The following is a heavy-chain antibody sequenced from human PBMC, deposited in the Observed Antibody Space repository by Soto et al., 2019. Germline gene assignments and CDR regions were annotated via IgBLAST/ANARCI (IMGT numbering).Heavy chain of an antibody. J-gene: IGHJ6*02. Sequence: SETLSLTCTVSGGSISSYYWSWIRQPPGKGLEWIGYIYYSGSTNYNPSLKSRVTISVDTSKNQFSLKLSSVTAADTAVYYCAGHNYDSSCYYPYYTGMYARGEGPTVTV. CDR3: AGHNYDSSCYYPYYTGMYA. CDR2: IYYSGST. D-gene: IGHD3-22*01. V-gene: IGHV4-59*08. CDR1: GGSISSYY.